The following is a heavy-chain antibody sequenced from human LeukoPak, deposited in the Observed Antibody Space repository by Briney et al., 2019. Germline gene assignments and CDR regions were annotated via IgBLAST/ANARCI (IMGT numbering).Heavy chain of an antibody. D-gene: IGHD3-10*01. J-gene: IGHJ5*02. Sequence: GGSLRLSCAVSGFTVSSNYVSWVRQAPGKGLEWVSVIYSGGSTYYADSVRGRFTISRDNSKNTVYLQMNSLRVEDTAVYYCAKDRALAWGQGTLVTVSS. CDR3: AKDRALA. CDR1: GFTVSSNY. CDR2: IYSGGST. V-gene: IGHV3-53*01.